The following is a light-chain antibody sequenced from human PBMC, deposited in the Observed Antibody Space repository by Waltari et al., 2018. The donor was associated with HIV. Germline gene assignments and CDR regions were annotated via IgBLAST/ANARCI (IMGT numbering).Light chain of an antibody. Sequence: QLVVTQSPSASASLGASVKLTCTLSSGHTKYAIAWHQQQPGKGPRFLMKINSDGSHRKGDVIPDRFSGSSSGTDRYLTISSLQSEDEAVYYCQTWDTGIVLFGGGTEVTV. CDR2: INSDGSH. CDR1: SGHTKYA. J-gene: IGLJ2*01. V-gene: IGLV4-69*01. CDR3: QTWDTGIVL.